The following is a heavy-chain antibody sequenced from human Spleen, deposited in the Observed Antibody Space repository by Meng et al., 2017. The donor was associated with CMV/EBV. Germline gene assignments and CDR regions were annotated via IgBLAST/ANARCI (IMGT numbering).Heavy chain of an antibody. V-gene: IGHV3-53*01. D-gene: IGHD2-15*01. CDR1: GFTVSSNY. J-gene: IGHJ3*02. Sequence: GGSPRLSCAASGFTVSSNYMTWVRQAPGKGLAWVSLIYRGGGTYYADSVKGRITISRDNSKNTLYLQMNSLRAEDTAVYYCARDWVADALDIWGQGIMVTVSS. CDR3: ARDWVADALDI. CDR2: IYRGGGT.